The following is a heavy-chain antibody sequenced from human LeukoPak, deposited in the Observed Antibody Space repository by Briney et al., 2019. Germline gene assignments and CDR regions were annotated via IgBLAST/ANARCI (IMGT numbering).Heavy chain of an antibody. CDR3: AREGASSSFGY. J-gene: IGHJ4*02. D-gene: IGHD6-13*01. CDR2: LYSGGNT. CDR1: GFTVSSNY. Sequence: AGGSLRPSCVVSGFTVSSNYMSWVRQAPGKGLEWVSVLYSGGNTYHADSVKGRFTISRDNSKNTLYLQMNSLRAEDTAVYYCAREGASSSFGYWGQGTLVTVSS. V-gene: IGHV3-53*01.